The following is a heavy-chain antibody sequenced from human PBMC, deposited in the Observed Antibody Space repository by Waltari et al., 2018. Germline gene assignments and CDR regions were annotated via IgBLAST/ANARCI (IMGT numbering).Heavy chain of an antibody. Sequence: EVQLVESGGGLVQPGGSLRVSCAASGFTFGSHWMTWVRQAPGQGLEWVANINGDGSEKYYVDSVKARFTISRDNAKNSQYLQMDSLRAEDTAVYYCARADYGGTADFDYWGQGTLVTVSS. CDR3: ARADYGGTADFDY. D-gene: IGHD4-17*01. J-gene: IGHJ4*02. CDR2: INGDGSEK. CDR1: GFTFGSHW. V-gene: IGHV3-7*04.